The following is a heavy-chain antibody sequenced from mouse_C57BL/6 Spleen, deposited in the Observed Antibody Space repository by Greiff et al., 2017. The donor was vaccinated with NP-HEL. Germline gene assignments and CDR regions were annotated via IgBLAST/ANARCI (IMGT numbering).Heavy chain of an antibody. J-gene: IGHJ1*03. CDR3: AREEEWYFDV. V-gene: IGHV1-4*01. CDR1: GYTFTSYT. CDR2: INPSSGYT. Sequence: QVQLQQSGAELARPGASVKMSCKASGYTFTSYTMHWVKQRPGQGLEWIGYINPSSGYTKYNQKFKDKATLTADKSFSTAYMQLSSLTSEDSAVYYCAREEEWYFDVWGTGTTVTVSS.